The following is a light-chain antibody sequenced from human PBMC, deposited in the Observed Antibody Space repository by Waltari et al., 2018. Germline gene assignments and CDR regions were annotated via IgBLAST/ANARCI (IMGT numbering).Light chain of an antibody. V-gene: IGLV1-51*01. CDR3: GAWDISLSAWV. CDR1: NLEDNS. Sequence: QSVLTKPPAVPAAPGQRVTIRCSNLEDNSVSWYQQLPGTAPKLLIYDNDKRPSGIPDRFSGSKSGTSATLGITGLQTGDEADYYCGAWDISLSAWVFGGGTKLTVL. J-gene: IGLJ3*02. CDR2: DND.